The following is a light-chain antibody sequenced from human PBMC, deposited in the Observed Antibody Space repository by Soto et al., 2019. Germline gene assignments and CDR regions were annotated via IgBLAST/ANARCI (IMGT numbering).Light chain of an antibody. CDR3: QQRNNWPPIT. CDR2: DAS. CDR1: QSVSSY. J-gene: IGKJ5*01. V-gene: IGKV3-11*01. Sequence: EIGLPQSPVTLSLAPGESAPLSCRASQSVSSYLAWYQQRPGQAPRLLIYDASNRATGIPARFSGSGSGTDFTLTIDNLEPEDFAIYYCQQRNNWPPITFGQGTRLEIK.